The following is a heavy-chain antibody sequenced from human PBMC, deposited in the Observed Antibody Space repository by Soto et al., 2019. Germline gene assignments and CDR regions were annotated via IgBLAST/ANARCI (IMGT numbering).Heavy chain of an antibody. CDR1: GFTFSSYS. D-gene: IGHD5-18*01. Sequence: GGSQRLSCAASGFTFSSYSMNWVRQAPGKGLEWVSSISSSSSYIYYADSVKGRFTISRDNAKNSLYLQMNSLRAEDTAVYYCARDLRYSYGTLHYYYYGMDVWGQGTTVTVSS. CDR2: ISSSSSYI. J-gene: IGHJ6*02. V-gene: IGHV3-21*01. CDR3: ARDLRYSYGTLHYYYYGMDV.